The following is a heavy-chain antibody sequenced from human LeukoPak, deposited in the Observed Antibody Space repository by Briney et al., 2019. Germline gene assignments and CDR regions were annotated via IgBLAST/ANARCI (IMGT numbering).Heavy chain of an antibody. CDR2: INPNSGGT. D-gene: IGHD2-21*01. J-gene: IGHJ5*02. Sequence: GASVTVSCKTSGYSFTDYYMHWVRQAPGQGLEWMGWINPNSGGTSSAQKFQGRVTMTRGTSITTVYMEVSWLTSDDTAIYYCARADRLHGGPYLIGPWGQGTLVTVSS. CDR3: ARADRLHGGPYLIGP. CDR1: GYSFTDYY. V-gene: IGHV1-2*02.